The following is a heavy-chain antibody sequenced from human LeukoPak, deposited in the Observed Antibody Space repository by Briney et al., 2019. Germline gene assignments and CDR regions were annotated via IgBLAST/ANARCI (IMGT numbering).Heavy chain of an antibody. CDR2: IRYDGSNK. CDR1: GFTFSSYG. J-gene: IGHJ1*01. D-gene: IGHD3-22*01. V-gene: IGHV3-30*02. CDR3: AKDRSSGYHEYFQH. Sequence: PGGSLRLSCAASGFTFSSYGMHWVRQAPGKGLEWVAFIRYDGSNKYYADSVKGRFTISRDNSRNTLYLQMNSLRAEDTAVYYCAKDRSSGYHEYFQHWGQGTLVTVSS.